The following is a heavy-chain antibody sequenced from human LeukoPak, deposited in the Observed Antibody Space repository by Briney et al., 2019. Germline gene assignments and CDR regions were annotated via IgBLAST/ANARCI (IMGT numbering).Heavy chain of an antibody. Sequence: SVKVSCKASGFTFTSSAAQWVRQARGQRLEWIGWIVVGSGNTNYAQKFQERVTITRDMSTSTAYMELSSLRSEDTAVYYCAADGNTAILFDYWGQGTLVTVSS. CDR2: IVVGSGNT. J-gene: IGHJ4*02. CDR1: GFTFTSSA. D-gene: IGHD5-18*01. CDR3: AADGNTAILFDY. V-gene: IGHV1-58*01.